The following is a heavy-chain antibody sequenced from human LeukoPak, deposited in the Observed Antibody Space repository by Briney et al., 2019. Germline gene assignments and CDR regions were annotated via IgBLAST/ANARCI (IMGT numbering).Heavy chain of an antibody. J-gene: IGHJ3*02. CDR1: GYIFTGYY. CDR2: INPNSGGT. CDR3: ANIGDGYNAAFDI. D-gene: IGHD5-24*01. V-gene: IGHV1-2*02. Sequence: GASVKVSCKASGYIFTGYYMHWVRQAPGQGLEWMGWINPNSGGTNYAQKFQGRVTMTRDTSISTAYMELSRLRSDDTAVYYCANIGDGYNAAFDIWGQGTTVTVSS.